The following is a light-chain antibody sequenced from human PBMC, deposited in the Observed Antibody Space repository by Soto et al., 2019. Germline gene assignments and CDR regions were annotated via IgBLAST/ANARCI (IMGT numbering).Light chain of an antibody. CDR3: QQYNSYYLN. Sequence: DIQMTQSPSTLSASVGDRVTFTCRASQTISSWLAWYQQKPGKAPKLLIYKASTLESGVPSRFSGSGSGTEFTLTISSLQPDDFETYFCQQYNSYYLNFGGGPKVHIX. CDR1: QTISSW. J-gene: IGKJ4*01. CDR2: KAS. V-gene: IGKV1-5*03.